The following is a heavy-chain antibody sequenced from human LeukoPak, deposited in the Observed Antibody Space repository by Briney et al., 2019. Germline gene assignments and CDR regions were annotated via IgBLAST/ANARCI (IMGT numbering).Heavy chain of an antibody. CDR1: GGSISSTY. CDR3: ARSAARGYYDSSGYYRGVFDI. Sequence: PSETLSLTCTVSGGSISSTYWSWIRQPPGKGLEWVGYIYYSGGTNYNPSLKSRVTISVDTSKNQFSLKLSSVTAADKAVYYCARSAARGYYDSSGYYRGVFDIWGQGTMVTVSS. CDR2: IYYSGGT. D-gene: IGHD3-22*01. V-gene: IGHV4-59*08. J-gene: IGHJ3*02.